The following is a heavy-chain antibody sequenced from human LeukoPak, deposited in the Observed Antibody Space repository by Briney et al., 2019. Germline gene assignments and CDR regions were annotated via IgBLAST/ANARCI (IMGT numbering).Heavy chain of an antibody. CDR1: GGSFSGYY. Sequence: SETLSLTCAVYGGSFSGYYWSWIRQPPGKGLEWIGEINHSGSTNYNPSLKSRVTISVDTSKNQFSLQLNSVTPEDTAVYYCARDFDYWGQGTLVTVSS. CDR2: INHSGST. J-gene: IGHJ4*02. CDR3: ARDFDY. V-gene: IGHV4-34*01.